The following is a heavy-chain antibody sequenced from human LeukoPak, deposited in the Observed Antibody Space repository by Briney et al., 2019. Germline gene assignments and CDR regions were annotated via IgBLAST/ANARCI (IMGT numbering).Heavy chain of an antibody. CDR2: INHSGST. V-gene: IGHV4-34*01. J-gene: IGHJ4*02. Sequence: PSETLSLTCAVYGGSFSGYYWSWIRQPPGKGLEWIGEINHSGSTNYNPPLKSRVTISVDTSKNQFSLKLSSVTAADTAVYYCARGLGYSYGPHFEYWGQGTLVTVSS. D-gene: IGHD5-18*01. CDR3: ARGLGYSYGPHFEY. CDR1: GGSFSGYY.